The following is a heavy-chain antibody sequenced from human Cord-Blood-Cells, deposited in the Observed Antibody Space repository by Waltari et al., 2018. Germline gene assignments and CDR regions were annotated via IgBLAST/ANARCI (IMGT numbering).Heavy chain of an antibody. V-gene: IGHV4-34*01. CDR1: GGSFSGYY. CDR2: INHSGST. Sequence: QVQLQQWGAGLLKPSETLSLTCAVYGGSFSGYYWSWIRQPPGKGVEWIGEINHSGSTNYNPSLKSRVTISVDTSKNQFSLKLSSVTAADTAVYYCARDRERSFDYWGQGTLVTVSS. J-gene: IGHJ4*02. D-gene: IGHD1-26*01. CDR3: ARDRERSFDY.